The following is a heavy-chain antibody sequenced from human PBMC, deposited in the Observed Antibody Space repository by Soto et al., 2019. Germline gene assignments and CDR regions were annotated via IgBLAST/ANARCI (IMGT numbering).Heavy chain of an antibody. CDR3: ARSYCGGDCYFGDAFDI. D-gene: IGHD2-21*02. CDR1: GFTFSSYS. J-gene: IGHJ3*02. Sequence: LRLSCAASGFTFSSYSMNWVRQAPGKGLEWVSSISSSSSYIYYADSVKGRFTISRDNAKNSLYLQMNSLRAEDTAVYYCARSYCGGDCYFGDAFDIWGQGTMVTVSS. CDR2: ISSSSSYI. V-gene: IGHV3-21*01.